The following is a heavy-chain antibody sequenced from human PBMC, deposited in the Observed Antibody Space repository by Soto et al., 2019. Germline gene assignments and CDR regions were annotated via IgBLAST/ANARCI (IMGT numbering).Heavy chain of an antibody. Sequence: QVQLVQSGAEVKKPGASVKVSCKASGYTFTSYGISWVRQAPGQGPEWMGRISTYNGNTNYVQKLQGRVTMTTDTSTKTAYMELRSLRSDDTAVYYCARDPGYSTTWHQAFDNGGQGTMVTVSS. D-gene: IGHD6-13*01. CDR1: GYTFTSYG. J-gene: IGHJ3*02. V-gene: IGHV1-18*01. CDR2: ISTYNGNT. CDR3: ARDPGYSTTWHQAFDN.